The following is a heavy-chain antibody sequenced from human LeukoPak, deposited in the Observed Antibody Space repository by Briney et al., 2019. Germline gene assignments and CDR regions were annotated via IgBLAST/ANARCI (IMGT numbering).Heavy chain of an antibody. CDR1: GGSISSGGYY. CDR2: IYYSGRT. CDR3: ARDRYEGGYSTFDY. J-gene: IGHJ4*02. D-gene: IGHD5-18*01. Sequence: SETLSLTCTVSGGSISSGGYYWSWIRQHPGKGLEWIGYIYYSGRTYYTPSLERRVTISVDTSKNQFSLKLSSVTAADTAVYYCARDRYEGGYSTFDYWGQGTLVTVSS. V-gene: IGHV4-31*03.